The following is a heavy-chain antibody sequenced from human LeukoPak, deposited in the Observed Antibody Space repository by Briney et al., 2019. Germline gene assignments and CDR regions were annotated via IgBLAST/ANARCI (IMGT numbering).Heavy chain of an antibody. J-gene: IGHJ4*02. D-gene: IGHD3-16*02. CDR1: GFTFSSYA. Sequence: GGSLRLSCAASGFTFSSYAMSWVRQAPGKGLEWVSAISGSGGSTYYADSAKGRFTISRDNSKNTLYLQMNSLRAEDTAVYYCAKKMSDDYIWGSYRQKTPAPFDYWGQGTLVTVSS. CDR3: AKKMSDDYIWGSYRQKTPAPFDY. V-gene: IGHV3-23*01. CDR2: ISGSGGST.